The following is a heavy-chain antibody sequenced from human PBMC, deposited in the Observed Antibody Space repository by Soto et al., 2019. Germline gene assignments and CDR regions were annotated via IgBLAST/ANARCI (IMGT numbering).Heavy chain of an antibody. J-gene: IGHJ5*02. CDR2: INHSGST. CDR3: ARARRVLRYFDWLFGFDP. D-gene: IGHD3-9*01. CDR1: GGSFSGYY. V-gene: IGHV4-34*01. Sequence: SETLSLTCAVYGGSFSGYYWSWIRQPPGQGLEWIGEINHSGSTNDNPSLKSRVTISVDTSKNQFSLKLSSVTAADTAVYYCARARRVLRYFDWLFGFDPWGQGTLVTVSS.